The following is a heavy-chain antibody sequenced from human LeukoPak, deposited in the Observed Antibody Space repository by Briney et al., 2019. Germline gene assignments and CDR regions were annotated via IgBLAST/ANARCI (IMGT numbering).Heavy chain of an antibody. J-gene: IGHJ4*02. CDR2: VSHSGST. Sequence: SETLSLTCAVSAYSISSAYPLGWIRQSPGKGLEWIGNVSHSGSTYYNPSLKSRITISVDTSKNQFSLRLRSVTAADPAVYYWVRLGVPARFDFWGQGTLVTVSS. V-gene: IGHV4-38-2*01. D-gene: IGHD2-2*01. CDR1: AYSISSAYP. CDR3: VRLGVPARFDF.